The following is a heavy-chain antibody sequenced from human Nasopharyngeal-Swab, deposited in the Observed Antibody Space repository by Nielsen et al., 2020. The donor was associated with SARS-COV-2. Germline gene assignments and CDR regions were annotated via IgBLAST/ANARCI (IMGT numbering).Heavy chain of an antibody. CDR1: GFTFSDYY. CDR2: ISSSGSTI. D-gene: IGHD3-3*01. V-gene: IGHV3-11*01. Sequence: GGSLRLSCAASGFTFSDYYMSWIRQAPGKGLEWVSYISSSGSTIYYADSVKGRFTISRDNAKNSLYLQMNSLRAEDTAVYYCAREDSYYDFWSGYLPQHYYYYGMDVWGQGTTVTVSS. J-gene: IGHJ6*02. CDR3: AREDSYYDFWSGYLPQHYYYYGMDV.